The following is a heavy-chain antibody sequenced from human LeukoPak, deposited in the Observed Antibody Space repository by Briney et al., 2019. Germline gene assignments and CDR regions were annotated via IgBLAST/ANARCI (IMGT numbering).Heavy chain of an antibody. CDR1: GLTFSDYY. J-gene: IGHJ4*02. Sequence: GGSLRLSCAASGLTFSDYYMTWIRQAPGKGLEWASSISGTGTTIYSADSVRGRFTVPRDNARNSLFLHMNSLRAEDTAVYYCAVQITMIVVVPYFDYWGQGTLVTVSS. CDR2: ISGTGTTI. V-gene: IGHV3-11*04. CDR3: AVQITMIVVVPYFDY. D-gene: IGHD3-22*01.